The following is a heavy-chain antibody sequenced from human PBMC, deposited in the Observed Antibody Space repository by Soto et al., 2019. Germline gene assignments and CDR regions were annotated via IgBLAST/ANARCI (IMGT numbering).Heavy chain of an antibody. CDR3: ATEMGATQGPFDN. Sequence: EVQVLESGGGLVQPGGSLRLSCVVSVFPFGANAMSWVRQAPGKGLEWVSGLSNTGRRTSYADSVKGRFSISRYNSENTVYLQMNSLRVEDTAVYYCATEMGATQGPFDNWGQGTLVTVSS. D-gene: IGHD1-26*01. V-gene: IGHV3-23*01. CDR1: VFPFGANA. J-gene: IGHJ4*02. CDR2: LSNTGRRT.